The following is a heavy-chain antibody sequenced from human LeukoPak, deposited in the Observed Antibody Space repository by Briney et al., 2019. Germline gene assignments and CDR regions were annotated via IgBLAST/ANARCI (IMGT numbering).Heavy chain of an antibody. J-gene: IGHJ4*02. CDR1: GVNFSDSE. CDR2: ISSSGTTI. D-gene: IGHD3/OR15-3a*01. Sequence: GGSLRLSCAASGVNFSDSEMNWVRQAPGKGLEWVSYISSSGTTIYYADSVKGRFTISRDNAKNSLYLQMNSLRAEDTAVYYCARGVPTGYYTSCYDYWGQGTLVTVSS. CDR3: ARGVPTGYYTSCYDY. V-gene: IGHV3-48*03.